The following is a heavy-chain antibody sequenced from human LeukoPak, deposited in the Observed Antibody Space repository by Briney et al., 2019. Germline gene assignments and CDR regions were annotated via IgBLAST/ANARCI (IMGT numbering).Heavy chain of an antibody. CDR1: GFTFSNYS. Sequence: GGSLRLSCAASGFTFSNYSMNWVRQAPGKGLEWVSYISSSSSTIYYADSVKDRLTISRDNAKNSLYLQMSSLRAEDTAVYYCGSTSRFDYWGQGTLVTVSS. V-gene: IGHV3-48*04. D-gene: IGHD2-2*01. J-gene: IGHJ4*02. CDR3: GSTSRFDY. CDR2: ISSSSSTI.